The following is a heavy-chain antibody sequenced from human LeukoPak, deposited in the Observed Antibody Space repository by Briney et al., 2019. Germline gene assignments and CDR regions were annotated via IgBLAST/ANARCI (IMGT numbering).Heavy chain of an antibody. Sequence: ASVKVSCKASGYTFTGYYMHWVRQAPGQGLEWMGRINPNSGGTNYAQKFQGRVTMTRDTSTSTAYMELSRLRSDDTAVYYCERGGSSYRFGEYPYYFDYWGQGTLVTVSS. CDR1: GYTFTGYY. V-gene: IGHV1-2*06. CDR3: ERGGSSYRFGEYPYYFDY. D-gene: IGHD3-10*01. J-gene: IGHJ4*02. CDR2: INPNSGGT.